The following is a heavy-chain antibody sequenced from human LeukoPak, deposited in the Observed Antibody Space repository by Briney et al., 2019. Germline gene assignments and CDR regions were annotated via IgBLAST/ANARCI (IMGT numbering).Heavy chain of an antibody. V-gene: IGHV1-18*01. CDR1: GYTFTSYG. Sequence: ASVKVSCKASGYTFTSYGISWVRQAPGQGLEGMGWISAYNGNAIYAQKLQGRVTMNTDKSTSPAYMELRSVRSDDTAVYYCARGALRVIRYFDWHFDPWGKGTLVTVSS. CDR2: ISAYNGNA. D-gene: IGHD3-9*01. CDR3: ARGALRVIRYFDWHFDP. J-gene: IGHJ5*02.